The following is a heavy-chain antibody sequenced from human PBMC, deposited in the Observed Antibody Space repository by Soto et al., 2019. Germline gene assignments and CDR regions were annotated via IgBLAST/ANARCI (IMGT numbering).Heavy chain of an antibody. Sequence: EVQLVESGGGLVKPGGSLRLSCAASGFTFSNAWMSWVRQAPGKGLEWVGRIKSKTDGATTDYAAPVKGRFTISRDDSKNTLYLQMNSLKTEDTAVYYCTTDSLVLRFLEWAFDPWGQGTLVTVSS. J-gene: IGHJ5*02. D-gene: IGHD3-3*01. V-gene: IGHV3-15*01. CDR2: IKSKTDGATT. CDR3: TTDSLVLRFLEWAFDP. CDR1: GFTFSNAW.